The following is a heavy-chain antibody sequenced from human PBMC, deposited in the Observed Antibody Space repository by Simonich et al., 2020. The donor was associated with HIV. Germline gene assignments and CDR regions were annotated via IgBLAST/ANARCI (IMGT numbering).Heavy chain of an antibody. Sequence: QVQLQESGPGLVKPSETLSLTCTVSGGSISSYYWSWIRQPPGKGLEWIGYIYYSGSTNYHPTIKSRVTISVDTSKNQFSLKLSSLTAADTAVYYCARTTVELNYYYYYMDVWGKGTTVTVSS. CDR3: ARTTVELNYYYYYMDV. J-gene: IGHJ6*03. V-gene: IGHV4-59*08. CDR2: IYYSGST. D-gene: IGHD1-26*01. CDR1: GGSISSYY.